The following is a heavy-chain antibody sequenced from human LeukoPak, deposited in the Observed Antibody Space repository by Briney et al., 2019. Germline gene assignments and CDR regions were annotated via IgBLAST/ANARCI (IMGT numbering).Heavy chain of an antibody. CDR1: GYTFTSYD. V-gene: IGHV1-8*01. Sequence: GASVKVSCKASGYTFTSYDINWVRQATGQGLEWMGWMNPNSGNTGYAQKFQGRVTMTRNTSISTAYMELSSLRSDDTAVYYCARGPDYGDYVGYWGQGTLVTVSS. D-gene: IGHD4-17*01. CDR3: ARGPDYGDYVGY. J-gene: IGHJ4*02. CDR2: MNPNSGNT.